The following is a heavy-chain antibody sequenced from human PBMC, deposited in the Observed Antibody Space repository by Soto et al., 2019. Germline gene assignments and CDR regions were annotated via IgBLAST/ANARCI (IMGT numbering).Heavy chain of an antibody. J-gene: IGHJ4*03. CDR2: VYHSGST. CDR3: ARDTGLAPTVWGY. V-gene: IGHV4-31*03. D-gene: IGHD7-27*01. CDR1: GDSIRGGGHY. Sequence: VQLQESGPGLVKTSQTLSLTCSVSGDSIRGGGHYWNWICQFPGKGLEWIGYVYHSGSTHYNPSLRGRLTISIDTSKNQFSLRLISVTAADTALYYCARDTGLAPTVWGYWGHGTQVTVSS.